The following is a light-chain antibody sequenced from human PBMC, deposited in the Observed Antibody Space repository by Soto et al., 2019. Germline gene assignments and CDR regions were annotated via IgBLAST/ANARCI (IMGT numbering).Light chain of an antibody. J-gene: IGKJ2*01. CDR2: GGS. Sequence: IVLTQSPGTLSLSPGATATLSCRASQSLRSSYVAWYQQRAGQAPRLLIYGGSSRATGFPDKFSGSGAGTDFTLTISRLDPEDSAVYYCHCQEFPTSRVYTFGQGT. CDR1: QSLRSSY. CDR3: HCQEFPTSRVYT. V-gene: IGKV3-20*01.